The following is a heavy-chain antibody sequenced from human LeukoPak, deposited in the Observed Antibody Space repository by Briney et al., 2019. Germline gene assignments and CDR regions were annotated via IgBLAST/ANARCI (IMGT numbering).Heavy chain of an antibody. D-gene: IGHD1-26*01. J-gene: IGHJ4*02. CDR3: AREWELLEAFDY. CDR1: GFTFSSYS. CDR2: ISSSSSYI. V-gene: IGHV3-21*01. Sequence: GGSLRLSCAASGFTFSSYSMNWVRQAPGKGLEWVSSISSSSSYIYYADSVKGRFTISRDNAKNSLYLQMNSLRAEDTAVYYRAREWELLEAFDYWGQGTLVTVSS.